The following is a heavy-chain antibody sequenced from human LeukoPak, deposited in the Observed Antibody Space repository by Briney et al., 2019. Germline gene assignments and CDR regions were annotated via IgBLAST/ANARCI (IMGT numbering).Heavy chain of an antibody. Sequence: ASVKVSCKASGYIFTGYYMHWVRQAPGQGLEWMGWINPNSGGTNYAQKFQGRVTMTRDTSISTAYMELSRLRSDDTAVYYCARVYGDYERPFDYWGQGTLVTVSS. CDR1: GYIFTGYY. CDR3: ARVYGDYERPFDY. CDR2: INPNSGGT. V-gene: IGHV1-2*02. D-gene: IGHD4-17*01. J-gene: IGHJ4*02.